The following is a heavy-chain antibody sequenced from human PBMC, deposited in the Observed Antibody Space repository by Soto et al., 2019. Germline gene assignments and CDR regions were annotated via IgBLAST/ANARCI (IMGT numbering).Heavy chain of an antibody. J-gene: IGHJ6*02. CDR2: IYPGDSDT. CDR1: GYIFSIYW. CDR3: SIHGGGNQLPSMNYYYGMDV. D-gene: IGHD2-2*01. Sequence: PGESLKISCKGSGYIFSIYWIGWVRQVPGKGLEWMGIIYPGDSDTRYSPSFQGQVTISADKSISTAYLQWSSLKASDTAMYYCSIHGGGNQLPSMNYYYGMDVWGQGTTVTVSS. V-gene: IGHV5-51*01.